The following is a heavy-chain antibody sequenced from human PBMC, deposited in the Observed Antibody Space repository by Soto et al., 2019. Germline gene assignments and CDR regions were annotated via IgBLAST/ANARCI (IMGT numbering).Heavy chain of an antibody. CDR3: ARGLGNYFYYMDV. CDR2: IWHDGSEA. J-gene: IGHJ6*03. CDR1: IFTFTSSG. Sequence: HPVGSLRLSCAASIFTFTSSGMHWVRQAPGKGLEWVALIWHDGSEAYYADSVKGRFTISRDNSKNTLYLQMNSLRAEDTAVYYCARGLGNYFYYMDVWGKGTTVTVSS. V-gene: IGHV3-33*01. D-gene: IGHD3-16*01.